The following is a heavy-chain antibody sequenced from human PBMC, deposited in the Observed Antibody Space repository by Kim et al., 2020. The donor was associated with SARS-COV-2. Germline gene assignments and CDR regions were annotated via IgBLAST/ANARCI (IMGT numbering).Heavy chain of an antibody. CDR2: IKWNGGNT. V-gene: IGHV3-20*04. CDR1: GFTFDDYG. CDR3: ARGFYRGPFDL. Sequence: GGSLRLSCSASGFTFDDYGMSWVRKAPGKGLEWVSCIKWNGGNTDYADSVKGRFTISRDNAKKSLYLQMDNLRADDTALYYCARGFYRGPFDLWGQGTLVTLSS. J-gene: IGHJ4*02. D-gene: IGHD3-10*01.